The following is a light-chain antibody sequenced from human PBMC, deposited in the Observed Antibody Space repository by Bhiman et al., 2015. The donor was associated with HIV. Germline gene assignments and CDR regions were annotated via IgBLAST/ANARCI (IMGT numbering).Light chain of an antibody. CDR1: SSDVGDYNY. J-gene: IGLJ1*01. CDR2: DVS. V-gene: IGLV2-14*01. Sequence: QSALTQPASVSGSPGQSITISCTGTSSDVGDYNYVSWYQQHPGKAPKVMIYDVSKRPSGVSNRFSGSKSANTASLTISGLQAEDEADYYCSSLTSSLTYVFGTGTNVTVL. CDR3: SSLTSSLTYV.